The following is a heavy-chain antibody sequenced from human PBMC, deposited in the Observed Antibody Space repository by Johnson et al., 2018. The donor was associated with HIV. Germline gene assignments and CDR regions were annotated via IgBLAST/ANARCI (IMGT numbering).Heavy chain of an antibody. CDR2: ISYDGSNK. CDR3: ARGFEQLDDAFDI. J-gene: IGHJ3*02. V-gene: IGHV3-30-3*01. D-gene: IGHD1-1*01. CDR1: GFTFSSYA. Sequence: QVQLVESGGGVVQPGRSLSLSCAASGFTFSSYAMHWVRQAPGKGLEWVAVISYDGSNKYYADSVKGRFTISRDNSKNTLYLQMNSQRAEDTAVYYCARGFEQLDDAFDIWGQGTMVTVSS.